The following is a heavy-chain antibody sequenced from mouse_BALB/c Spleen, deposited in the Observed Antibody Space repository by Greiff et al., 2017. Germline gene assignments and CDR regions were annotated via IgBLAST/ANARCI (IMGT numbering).Heavy chain of an antibody. D-gene: IGHD2-1*01. J-gene: IGHJ3*01. CDR1: GYSITSDYA. CDR3: ASGNYGGFAY. CDR2: ISYSGST. Sequence: EVQLQESGPGLVKPSQSLSLTCTVTGYSITSDYAWNWIRQFPGNKLEWMGYISYSGSTSYNPSLKSRISITRDTSKNQFFLQLNSVTTEDTATYYCASGNYGGFAYWGQGTLVTVSA. V-gene: IGHV3-2*02.